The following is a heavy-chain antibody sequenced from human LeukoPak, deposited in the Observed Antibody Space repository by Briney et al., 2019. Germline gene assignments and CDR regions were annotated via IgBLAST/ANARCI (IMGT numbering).Heavy chain of an antibody. CDR2: INQDGRKK. CDR1: GFTFSRYW. Sequence: PGGSLRLSCAASGFTFSRYWMSWVRQAPGKGLERVANINQDGRKKYYVDSVKGRFTISRDNAKSSLYLQMDSLRAEDTAVYYCATTLGGYYGSDSCYPFDYWGQGTLVTVSS. J-gene: IGHJ4*02. CDR3: ATTLGGYYGSDSCYPFDY. D-gene: IGHD3-10*01. V-gene: IGHV3-7*01.